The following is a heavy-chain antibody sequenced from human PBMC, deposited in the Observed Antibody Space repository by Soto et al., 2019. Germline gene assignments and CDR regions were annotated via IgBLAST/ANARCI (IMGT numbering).Heavy chain of an antibody. V-gene: IGHV4-39*07. CDR3: ARIKGDEYKKFDP. CDR2: IYYSGST. Sequence: PSETLSLTCTAPGGSISSSSYYGGWIRQPPGKGLEWIGSIYYSGSTYYNPSLKSRVTISVDASKNQFSLRLNSVTAADTAVYYCARIKGDEYKKFDPWGQGTLVTVSS. D-gene: IGHD1-1*01. CDR1: GGSISSSSYY. J-gene: IGHJ5*02.